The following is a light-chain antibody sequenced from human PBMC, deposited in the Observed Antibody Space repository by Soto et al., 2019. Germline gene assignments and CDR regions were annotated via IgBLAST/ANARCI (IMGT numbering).Light chain of an antibody. CDR2: AAS. CDR3: QQHRTHPLT. V-gene: IGKV1-9*01. Sequence: DIQLTQSPSFLSASVGDRVTITCRASQAVSRSLGWYQQKPGKAPKLLISAASTLHSGVPSRFSGSGSGTDFTLTISSLQPEDVATYCRQQHRTHPLTFGGGTKVEV. J-gene: IGKJ4*01. CDR1: QAVSRS.